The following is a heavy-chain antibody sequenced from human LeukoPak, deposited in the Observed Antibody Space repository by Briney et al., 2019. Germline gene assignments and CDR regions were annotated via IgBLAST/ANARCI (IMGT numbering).Heavy chain of an antibody. D-gene: IGHD2-15*01. CDR1: GFTFSSYA. CDR3: ARMHIVVVVAATREATFDY. J-gene: IGHJ4*02. CDR2: ISYDGSNK. Sequence: GVSLRLSCAASGFTFSSYAMHWVRQAPGKGLEWVAVISYDGSNKYYADSVKGRFTISRDNSKNTLYLQMNSLRAEDTAVYYCARMHIVVVVAATREATFDYWGQGTLVTVYS. V-gene: IGHV3-30-3*01.